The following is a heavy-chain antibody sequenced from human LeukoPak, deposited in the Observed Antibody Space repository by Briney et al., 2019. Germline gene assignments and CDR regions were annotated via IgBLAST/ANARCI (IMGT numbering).Heavy chain of an antibody. Sequence: SETLSLTCAVYGGSFSGYYWSWIRQPPGKGLEWIGEINHSGSTNYNPSLKSRVTISVDTSKNQFSLKLSSVTAADTAVYYCAAISYLAFDIWGQGTMVTVSS. V-gene: IGHV4-34*01. J-gene: IGHJ3*02. CDR1: GGSFSGYY. CDR2: INHSGST. D-gene: IGHD2/OR15-2a*01. CDR3: AAISYLAFDI.